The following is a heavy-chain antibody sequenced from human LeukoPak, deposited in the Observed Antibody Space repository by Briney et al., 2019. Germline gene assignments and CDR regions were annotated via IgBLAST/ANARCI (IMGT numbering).Heavy chain of an antibody. CDR2: INSDGSTT. CDR1: GFTFSNYW. CDR3: ATDGEGGSILSY. V-gene: IGHV3-74*01. J-gene: IGHJ4*02. D-gene: IGHD3-16*01. Sequence: GGSLRLSCAASGFTFSNYWMHWVRQAPGKGLVWVSRINSDGSTTNYADSVKGRFTISRDNAKNTLYLQMNSLRAEDTAVYYCATDGEGGSILSYWGQGTLVTVSS.